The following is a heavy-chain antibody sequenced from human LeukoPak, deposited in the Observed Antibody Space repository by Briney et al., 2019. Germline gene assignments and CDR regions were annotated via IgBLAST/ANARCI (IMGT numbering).Heavy chain of an antibody. CDR3: AKDHHPRSHYDSSGYYYGL. V-gene: IGHV3-23*01. CDR2: ISGSGGST. D-gene: IGHD3-22*01. Sequence: GGSLRLSCAASGFTFSSYAMSWVRQAPGKGLEWVSAISGSGGSTYYADSVKGRFTISRDNSKNTLYLQMNSLRAEDTAVYYCAKDHHPRSHYDSSGYYYGLGGQGTLVTVSS. CDR1: GFTFSSYA. J-gene: IGHJ4*02.